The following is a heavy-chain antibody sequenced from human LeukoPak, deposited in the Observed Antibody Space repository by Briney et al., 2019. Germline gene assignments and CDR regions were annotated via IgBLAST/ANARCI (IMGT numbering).Heavy chain of an antibody. V-gene: IGHV3-30*04. CDR1: GFTFSSYA. Sequence: RFLRLSCAASGFTFSSYAMHWACQATGKGLEWVAVISYDGSNKYYADSVKGRFTISRDNSKNTLYLQMNSLRAEDTAVYYCAREEVATMGGSYYGMDVWGQGTTVTVSS. CDR3: AREEVATMGGSYYGMDV. CDR2: ISYDGSNK. D-gene: IGHD5-12*01. J-gene: IGHJ6*02.